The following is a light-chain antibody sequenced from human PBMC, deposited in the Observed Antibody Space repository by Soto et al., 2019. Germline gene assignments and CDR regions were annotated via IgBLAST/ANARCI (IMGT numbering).Light chain of an antibody. J-gene: IGKJ4*01. CDR1: QTFINNY. CDR2: DAS. V-gene: IGKV3-11*01. Sequence: EIVLTQSPGTLSLSPGERATLSCRASQTFINNYLAWYQQKPGQAPRLLIYDASNRATGIPARFSGSGSGTDFTLTISSLEPEDFAVYYCQQRSNWPVTFGEGTKVDIK. CDR3: QQRSNWPVT.